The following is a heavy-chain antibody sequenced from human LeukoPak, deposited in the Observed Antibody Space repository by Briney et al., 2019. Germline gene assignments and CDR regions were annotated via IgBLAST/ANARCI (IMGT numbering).Heavy chain of an antibody. CDR2: IKQDGSEK. J-gene: IGHJ4*02. D-gene: IGHD3-10*01. Sequence: PGGSLRLSCAASGFTFSSYWMSWVRQAPGKGLEWVANIKQDGSEKYYVDSVKGRFTISRDNAKNSLYLQMNSLRAEDTAVYYCAKDPPVLLWFGELFYWGQGTLVTVSS. CDR3: AKDPPVLLWFGELFY. V-gene: IGHV3-7*03. CDR1: GFTFSSYW.